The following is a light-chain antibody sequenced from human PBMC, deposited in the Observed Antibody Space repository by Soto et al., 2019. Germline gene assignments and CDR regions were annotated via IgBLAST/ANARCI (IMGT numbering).Light chain of an antibody. CDR3: SSYTGSNNV. CDR1: STDVGGYNY. CDR2: EVS. Sequence: QSALTQPASVSGSPGQSITISCTGSSTDVGGYNYVSWYQQHPGKAPKVMIYEVSNRPSGVSNRFSGSKSGNTASLTISGLQAEDEADYYCSSYTGSNNVFGTGTKVTVL. J-gene: IGLJ1*01. V-gene: IGLV2-14*01.